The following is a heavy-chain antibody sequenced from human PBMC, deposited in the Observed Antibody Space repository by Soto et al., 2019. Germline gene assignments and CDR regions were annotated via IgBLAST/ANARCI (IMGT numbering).Heavy chain of an antibody. V-gene: IGHV7-4-1*01. CDR2: INTNTGNP. J-gene: IGHJ3*02. D-gene: IGHD3-22*01. CDR3: ARGTYYYDSSGYPDAFDI. Sequence: ASVKVSCKASGYTFTSYAMHWVRQAPGQGLEWMGWINTNTGNPTYAQGFTGRFVFSLDTSVSTAYLQICSLKAEDTAVYYCARGTYYYDSSGYPDAFDIWGQGTMVTVSS. CDR1: GYTFTSYA.